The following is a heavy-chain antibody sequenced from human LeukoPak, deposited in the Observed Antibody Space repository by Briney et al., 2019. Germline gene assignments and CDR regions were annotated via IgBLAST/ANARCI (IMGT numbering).Heavy chain of an antibody. D-gene: IGHD6-6*01. CDR1: GFTFSSYW. Sequence: GGSLRLSCAASGFTFSSYWMSWVRQAPGKGLEWVAFIRYDGSNKYYADSVKGRFTISRDNSKNTLYLQMNSLRAEDTAVYYCAKDPSPSIAARPSYFDYWGQGTLVTVSS. J-gene: IGHJ4*02. CDR3: AKDPSPSIAARPSYFDY. V-gene: IGHV3-30*02. CDR2: IRYDGSNK.